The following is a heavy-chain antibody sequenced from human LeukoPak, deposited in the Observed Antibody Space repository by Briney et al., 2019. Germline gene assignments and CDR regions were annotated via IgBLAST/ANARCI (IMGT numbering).Heavy chain of an antibody. CDR2: IYQSGST. CDR1: GYSISSDYY. CDR3: ARNSSSDGYKSARSFDL. D-gene: IGHD5-24*01. J-gene: IGHJ2*01. V-gene: IGHV4-38-2*01. Sequence: SETLSLTCAVSGYSISSDYYWGWFRHPPGKELEWIGSIYQSGSTHYTPPLKSRVTTSVDTSKNQFSLKLSSVTAADTAVYYCARNSSSDGYKSARSFDLWGRGTLVTVSS.